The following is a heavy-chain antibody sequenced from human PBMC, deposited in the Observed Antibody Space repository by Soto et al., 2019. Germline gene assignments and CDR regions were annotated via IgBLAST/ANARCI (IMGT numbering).Heavy chain of an antibody. CDR3: ARPRAPIGRHAFDI. V-gene: IGHV4-31*03. D-gene: IGHD6-6*01. CDR1: GGSISSGGYY. Sequence: QVQLQESGPGLVKPSQTLSLTCTVSGGSISSGGYYWSWIRQHPGKGLEWIGYIYYSGSTYYNPSLKSRVTISVDTSKIQYSLKRSSVTAADTAVYYCARPRAPIGRHAFDIWGQGTMVTVSS. CDR2: IYYSGST. J-gene: IGHJ3*02.